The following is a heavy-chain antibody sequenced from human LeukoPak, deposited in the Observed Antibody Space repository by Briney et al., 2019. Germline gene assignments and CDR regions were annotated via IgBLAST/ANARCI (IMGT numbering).Heavy chain of an antibody. V-gene: IGHV1-69*02. J-gene: IGHJ5*02. Sequence: SVKVSCKASGGTFSSYTISWVRQAPGQGLEWMGRIIPILGIANYAQKFQGRVTITADKSTSTAYMELSSLRSEDTAVYYCARVTGFGELFPYNWFDPWGQGTLVTVPS. CDR2: IIPILGIA. CDR1: GGTFSSYT. CDR3: ARVTGFGELFPYNWFDP. D-gene: IGHD3-10*01.